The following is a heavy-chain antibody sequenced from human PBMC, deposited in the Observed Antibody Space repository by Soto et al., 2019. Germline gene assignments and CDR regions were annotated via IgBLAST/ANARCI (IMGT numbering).Heavy chain of an antibody. J-gene: IGHJ5*01. Sequence: ETLSPTGRLPGVSINSSEHFWCWIRQTPGKGLEWICRVYYTQTTYYNPSLKSPVTISVETSRNTFSLKVNSVTAADTGIYYCARQRVLSTPMCITSFDGWGNGMLGNVSS. CDR2: VYYTQTT. V-gene: IGHV4-39*01. CDR3: ARQRVLSTPMCITSFDG. CDR1: GVSINSSEHF.